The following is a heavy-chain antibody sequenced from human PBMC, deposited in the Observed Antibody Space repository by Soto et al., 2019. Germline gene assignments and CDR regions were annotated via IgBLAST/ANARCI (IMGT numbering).Heavy chain of an antibody. V-gene: IGHV1-69*13. CDR2: IIPIFGTA. CDR3: ARDVYYDSSGQSHDAFDI. Sequence: SXKVSFKASGGTXTSYAIGLVRQAPGQGLEWMGGIIPIFGTANYAQKFKGRVTITADESTSTAYMELSSLRSEYTAVYYCARDVYYDSSGQSHDAFDIWGQGTMGTVSS. J-gene: IGHJ3*02. CDR1: GGTXTSYA. D-gene: IGHD3-22*01.